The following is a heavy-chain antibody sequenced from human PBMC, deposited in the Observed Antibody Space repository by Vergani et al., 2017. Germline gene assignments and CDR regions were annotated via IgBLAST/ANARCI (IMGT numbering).Heavy chain of an antibody. Sequence: EVQLVESGGGLVQPGGSLRLSCAASGSTFSSYAMNWVRQAPGKGLEWVSYISRSSSTIYYADSVKGRFTISRDNAKNSLHLQMNNLRSEDTSVYYCARQSRDVFCTNGVCPLGYGGQGALVTVS. CDR2: ISRSSSTI. V-gene: IGHV3-48*01. CDR3: ARQSRDVFCTNGVCPLGY. CDR1: GSTFSSYA. D-gene: IGHD2-8*01. J-gene: IGHJ4*02.